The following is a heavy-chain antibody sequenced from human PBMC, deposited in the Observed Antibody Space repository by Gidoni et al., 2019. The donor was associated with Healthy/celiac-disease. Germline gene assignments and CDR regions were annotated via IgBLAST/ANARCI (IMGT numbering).Heavy chain of an antibody. Sequence: QVQLQQWGAGLLKPSETLSLTCAVYGGSFSGYYWSWIRQPPGKGLEWIGEINHSGSTNYNPSLKSRVTISVDTSKNQFSLKLSSVTAADTAVYYCARGGRVGGGVHYWGQGTLVTVSS. CDR3: ARGGRVGGGVHY. CDR1: GGSFSGYY. CDR2: INHSGST. V-gene: IGHV4-34*01. J-gene: IGHJ4*02. D-gene: IGHD3-16*01.